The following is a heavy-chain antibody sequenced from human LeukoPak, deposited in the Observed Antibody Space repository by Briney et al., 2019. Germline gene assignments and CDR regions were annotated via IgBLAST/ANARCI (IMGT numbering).Heavy chain of an antibody. D-gene: IGHD3-10*01. CDR3: ARFTYYYGSGSNDAFDI. Sequence: SETLSLTCTVSGGSISSYYWSWIRQPPGKGLEWIGYIYYSGSTNYNPSLKSRVTISVDTSKNQFSLKLSSVTAAVTAVYYCARFTYYYGSGSNDAFDIWGQGTMVTVSS. CDR1: GGSISSYY. V-gene: IGHV4-59*01. CDR2: IYYSGST. J-gene: IGHJ3*02.